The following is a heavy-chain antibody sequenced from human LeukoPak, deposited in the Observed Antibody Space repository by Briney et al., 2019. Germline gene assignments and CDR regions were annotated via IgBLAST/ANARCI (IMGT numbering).Heavy chain of an antibody. J-gene: IGHJ4*02. CDR2: ISGSGGST. V-gene: IGHV3-23*01. CDR3: AKGSSSFRIPYYFDY. CDR1: GFTFSSYA. D-gene: IGHD6-6*01. Sequence: SGGSLRLSCAASGFTFSSYAMSWVRQAPGKGLEWVSAISGSGGSTYYADSVKGRFTISRDNSKNTLYLQMNSLRAEDTAVYYCAKGSSSFRIPYYFDYWGQGTLVTVSS.